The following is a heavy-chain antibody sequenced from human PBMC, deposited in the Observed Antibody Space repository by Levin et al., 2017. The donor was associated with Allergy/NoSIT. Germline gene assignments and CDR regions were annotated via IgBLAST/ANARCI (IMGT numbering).Heavy chain of an antibody. V-gene: IGHV3-30*03. CDR1: GFTFSSYG. CDR3: AVPMTTFRYYYYGMDV. J-gene: IGHJ6*02. CDR2: ISYDGSNK. Sequence: PGGSLRLSCAASGFTFSSYGMHWVRQAPGKGLEWVAVISYDGSNKYYADSVKGRFTISRDNSKNTLYLQMNSLRAEDTAVYYCAVPMTTFRYYYYGMDVWGQGTTVTVSS. D-gene: IGHD2/OR15-2a*01.